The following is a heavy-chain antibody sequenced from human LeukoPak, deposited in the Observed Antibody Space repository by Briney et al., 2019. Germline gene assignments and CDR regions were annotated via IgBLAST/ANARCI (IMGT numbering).Heavy chain of an antibody. J-gene: IGHJ5*02. Sequence: QPGGSLRLSCAASGFTFKSYAMTWVRQAPGKGLEWVSGISGSAGSTYYADAVKGRFTISRYNSKNTLYLQMNSLRVEDTAVYYCARGGGCSSTSCNNWFDPWGQGTLVTVSS. D-gene: IGHD2-2*01. V-gene: IGHV3-23*01. CDR3: ARGGGCSSTSCNNWFDP. CDR2: ISGSAGST. CDR1: GFTFKSYA.